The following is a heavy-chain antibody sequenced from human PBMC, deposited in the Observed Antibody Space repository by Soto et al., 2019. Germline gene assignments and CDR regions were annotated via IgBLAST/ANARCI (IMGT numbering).Heavy chain of an antibody. CDR2: IIPIFGVA. D-gene: IGHD5-18*01. CDR3: ARGGGAYSY. J-gene: IGHJ1*01. V-gene: IGHV1-69*02. CDR1: GGTFSSYT. Sequence: QVQLVQSGAEVKEPGSSVNVSCKASGGTFSSYTISWVRQAPGQGLEWMGRIIPIFGVADYAQKFQGRLTITADKSTSTAYMELSSLKSEDTAVYYCARGGGAYSYCGQGTLVTVS.